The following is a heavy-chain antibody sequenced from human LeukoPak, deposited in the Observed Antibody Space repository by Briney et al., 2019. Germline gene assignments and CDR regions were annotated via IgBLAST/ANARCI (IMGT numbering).Heavy chain of an antibody. CDR2: IRSDGSNK. Sequence: GGSLRLSCAASGFTFSSYGMHWVRQAPGKGLKWVAFIRSDGSNKYYADSVKGRFTISRDNAKNSLYLQMNSLRAEDTAVYYCAKSGYNRFDYWGQGTLVTVSS. CDR1: GFTFSSYG. CDR3: AKSGYNRFDY. D-gene: IGHD5-24*01. V-gene: IGHV3-30*02. J-gene: IGHJ4*02.